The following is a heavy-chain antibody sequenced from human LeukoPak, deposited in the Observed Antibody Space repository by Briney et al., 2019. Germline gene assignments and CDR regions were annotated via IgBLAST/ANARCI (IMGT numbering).Heavy chain of an antibody. J-gene: IGHJ3*02. CDR3: ARALRFLEWLSGDDAFDI. D-gene: IGHD3-3*01. Sequence: SVKVSCKASGGTFSGYAISWVRQAPGQGLEWMGGIIPIFGTANYAQKFQGRVTITADESTSTAYMELSSLRSEDTAVYYCARALRFLEWLSGDDAFDIWGQGTMVTVSS. CDR2: IIPIFGTA. V-gene: IGHV1-69*13. CDR1: GGTFSGYA.